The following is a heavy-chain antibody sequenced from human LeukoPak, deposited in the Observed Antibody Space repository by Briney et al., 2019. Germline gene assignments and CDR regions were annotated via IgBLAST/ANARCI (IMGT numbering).Heavy chain of an antibody. J-gene: IGHJ5*01. D-gene: IGHD1-1*01. CDR1: GYSFTNYW. CDR2: IDPSDSYT. Sequence: GESLRVSCKGSGYSFTNYWISWVRQMPGKGLEWMGRIDPSDSYTNYSPSFQGHVTISADKSISTAYLQWSSLKASDTAMYYCARDTTGWFDYWGQGTLVTVSS. CDR3: ARDTTGWFDY. V-gene: IGHV5-10-1*01.